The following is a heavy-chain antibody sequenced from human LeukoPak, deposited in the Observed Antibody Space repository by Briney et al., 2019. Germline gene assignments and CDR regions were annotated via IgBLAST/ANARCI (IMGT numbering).Heavy chain of an antibody. CDR2: ISYDGSNK. CDR3: ARDYKLIYYYYYMDV. D-gene: IGHD5-24*01. CDR1: GFTFSSYA. J-gene: IGHJ6*03. V-gene: IGHV3-30-3*01. Sequence: GRSLRLSCAASGFTFSSYAMHWVRQAPGKGLEWVAVISYDGSNKYYADSVKGRFTISRDNSKNTLYLQMNSLRAEDTAVYYCARDYKLIYYYYYMDVWGKGTTVTVSS.